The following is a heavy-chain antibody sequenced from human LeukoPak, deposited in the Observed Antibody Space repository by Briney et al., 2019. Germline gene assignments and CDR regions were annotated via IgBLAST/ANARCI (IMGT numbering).Heavy chain of an antibody. Sequence: GGSLRLSCSASAFTFSRATMHWVRQAPGKGLEYVSGINNNGGSTYYAASVKGRFTISRDNSKNTLYLQMSSLRAEDTAVYYCVKRYYFDYWGQGTLVTVSS. V-gene: IGHV3-64D*09. CDR2: INNNGGST. J-gene: IGHJ4*02. CDR3: VKRYYFDY. CDR1: AFTFSRAT.